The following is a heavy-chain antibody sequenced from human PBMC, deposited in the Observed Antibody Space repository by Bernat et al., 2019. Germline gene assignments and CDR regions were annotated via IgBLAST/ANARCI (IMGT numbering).Heavy chain of an antibody. V-gene: IGHV3-74*01. D-gene: IGHD3-10*01. CDR2: INSDGTTV. CDR3: ARGRITMVQGSAGFDP. Sequence: EVQLVESGGGLVQPGGSLRLSCAVSGLTFGSHWMHWVRQAPGEGLVWVSRINSDGTTVNYAESVEGRFTISRDNAKNTLFLQMYSLRAEDTAVYYCARGRITMVQGSAGFDPWGQGTLVTVSS. J-gene: IGHJ5*02. CDR1: GLTFGSHW.